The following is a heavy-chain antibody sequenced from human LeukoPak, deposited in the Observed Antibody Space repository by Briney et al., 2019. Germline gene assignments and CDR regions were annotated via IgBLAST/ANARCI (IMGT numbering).Heavy chain of an antibody. V-gene: IGHV1-69*13. CDR2: IIPIFGSA. J-gene: IGHJ2*01. CDR3: AIHPYEYWYFDL. Sequence: SVKVSCKASGGTFSSYAISWVRQTPGQGLEWMGGIIPIFGSANYAQNFQGRVTITADESTSTAYMKLSSLRSEDTAVYYCAIHPYEYWYFDLWGRGTLVTVSS. D-gene: IGHD5-12*01. CDR1: GGTFSSYA.